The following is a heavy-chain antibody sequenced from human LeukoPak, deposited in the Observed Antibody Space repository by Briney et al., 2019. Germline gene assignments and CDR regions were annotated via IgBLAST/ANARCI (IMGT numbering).Heavy chain of an antibody. CDR2: ISYDGINK. CDR1: GFTFSSYG. D-gene: IGHD2-2*01. J-gene: IGHJ4*02. Sequence: PGGSLRLSCAASGFTFSSYGMHWVRQAPGKGLGWVAVISYDGINKYYADSVKGRFTISRDNSKNTLYLQMNSLRAEDTAVHYCASGGGYCSSTSCYVSDYWGQGTLVTVSS. V-gene: IGHV3-30*03. CDR3: ASGGGYCSSTSCYVSDY.